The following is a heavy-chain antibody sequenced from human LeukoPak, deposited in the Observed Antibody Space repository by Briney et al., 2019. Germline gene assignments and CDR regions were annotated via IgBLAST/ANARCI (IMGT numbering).Heavy chain of an antibody. V-gene: IGHV4-34*01. D-gene: IGHD6-25*01. CDR2: IQPSGNT. CDR1: GGSVSQYY. J-gene: IGHJ4*02. CDR3: SRGSDESNTGDY. Sequence: SETLSLTCAISGGSVSQYYGTWIRQPPGKALEWVWEIQPSGNTIFNLSLERRVSRLKETSNNQCSFKLTTMTAAGTSVDFGSRGSDESNTGDYWGQGTLVTVSS.